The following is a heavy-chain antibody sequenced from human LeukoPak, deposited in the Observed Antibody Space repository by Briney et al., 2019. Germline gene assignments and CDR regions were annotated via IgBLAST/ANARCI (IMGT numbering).Heavy chain of an antibody. D-gene: IGHD6-13*01. Sequence: GGSLRLSCAAFGIAFDKNAMSWVRQAPGKGLEWVSTISHSGGATHYADSVKGRFTISRDNSKNTVSLQMSSLRVEDTAVYYCAKDINSGSSWFYGMDVWGQGTTVTVSS. CDR3: AKDINSGSSWFYGMDV. CDR2: ISHSGGAT. J-gene: IGHJ6*02. V-gene: IGHV3-23*01. CDR1: GIAFDKNA.